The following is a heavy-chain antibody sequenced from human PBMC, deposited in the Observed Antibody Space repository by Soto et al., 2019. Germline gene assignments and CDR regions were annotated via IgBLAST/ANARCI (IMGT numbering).Heavy chain of an antibody. J-gene: IGHJ3*01. D-gene: IGHD2-8*01. CDR3: ARDLLMVYAGGFH. CDR2: ISSSSSTI. CDR1: GFTFSSYS. Sequence: GGSLRLSCAASGFTFSSYSMNWVRQAPGKGLEWVSYISSSSSTIYYADSVKGRFTISRDNAKNSLYLQMNSLRAEDTAVYYCARDLLMVYAGGFHWGQGTMVTVSS. V-gene: IGHV3-48*01.